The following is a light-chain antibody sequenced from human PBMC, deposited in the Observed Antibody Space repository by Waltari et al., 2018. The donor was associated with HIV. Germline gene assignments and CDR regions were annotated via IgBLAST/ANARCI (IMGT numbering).Light chain of an antibody. Sequence: QSALTQPASVSGSPGQSITLSCTGTSSDVGSYNFLSWYQQHPGKAPKLMIYEVSKRPSGVSNRFSGSKSGNTASLTISGLQAEDEADYYCCSYAGSSTWVFGGGTKLTVL. CDR1: SSDVGSYNF. J-gene: IGLJ3*02. V-gene: IGLV2-23*02. CDR2: EVS. CDR3: CSYAGSSTWV.